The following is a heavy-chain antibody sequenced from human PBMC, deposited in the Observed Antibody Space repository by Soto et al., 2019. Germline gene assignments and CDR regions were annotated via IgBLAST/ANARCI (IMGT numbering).Heavy chain of an antibody. Sequence: QVPLVQSGVEVKKPGSSVKVSCTASGGTFNSYTLNWVRQAPGQRLEWVGRVNPIVGMSSSASKFQGRVTMTADKSTSTAYMVLTGLKSEDTALYYCATSYGSGSTHFDSWGQGTLVTVSS. V-gene: IGHV1-69*02. D-gene: IGHD3-10*01. CDR2: VNPIVGMS. CDR1: GGTFNSYT. J-gene: IGHJ4*02. CDR3: ATSYGSGSTHFDS.